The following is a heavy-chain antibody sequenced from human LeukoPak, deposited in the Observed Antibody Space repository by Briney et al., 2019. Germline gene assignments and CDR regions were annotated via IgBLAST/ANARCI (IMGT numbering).Heavy chain of an antibody. J-gene: IGHJ4*02. V-gene: IGHV4-59*01. CDR1: GGSMSSYY. D-gene: IGHD6-19*01. CDR2: IYYSGST. Sequence: WESLSLTCTVSGGSMSSYYWSWIRQPPGKGLEWIGYIYYSGSTNYNPSLKSRLTISVDTSKNQFSLKLSSVTAADTAVYYCARSVAGLYYFDYWGQGTLVSVSS. CDR3: ARSVAGLYYFDY.